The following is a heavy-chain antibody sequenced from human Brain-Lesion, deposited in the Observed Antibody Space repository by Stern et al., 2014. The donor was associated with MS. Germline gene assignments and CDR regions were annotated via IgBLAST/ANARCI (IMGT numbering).Heavy chain of an antibody. CDR1: GFSFSTYA. D-gene: IGHD6-19*01. Sequence: VQLGQSGGGLVQPGGSLRLSCAASGFSFSTYAMSWVRQTPGKGLQWVSVISRRGGPTYYADSVKGRFTISRDNSKNTLYLQMDSLRADDTAVYYCAKWPHHIAVAGTRYFQHWGQGTLVTVSS. CDR3: AKWPHHIAVAGTRYFQH. V-gene: IGHV3-23*04. CDR2: ISRRGGPT. J-gene: IGHJ1*01.